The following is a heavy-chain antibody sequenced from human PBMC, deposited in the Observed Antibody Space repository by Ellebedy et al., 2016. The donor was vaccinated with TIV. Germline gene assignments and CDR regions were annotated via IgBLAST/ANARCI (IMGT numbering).Heavy chain of an antibody. D-gene: IGHD3-10*01. CDR2: IYSGGST. V-gene: IGHV3-53*01. CDR1: GFTVSSNY. Sequence: PGGFLRLSCAASGFTVSSNYMSWVRQAPGKGLEWVSVIYSGGSTYYADSVKGRFTISRDNSKNTLYLQMNSLRAEDTAVYYCARAERYYGNFDYWGQGTLVTVSS. CDR3: ARAERYYGNFDY. J-gene: IGHJ4*02.